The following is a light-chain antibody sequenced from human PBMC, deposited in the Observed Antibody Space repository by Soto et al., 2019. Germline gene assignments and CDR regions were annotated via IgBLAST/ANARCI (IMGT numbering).Light chain of an antibody. CDR3: QQYNSYPWA. Sequence: DIQMTQSPSTLSASVGDRVTVTCRASQSISGWLAWYQKKPGKATKLLIYKASSLESGVPSRFRGSGSGTEFTLTISSLAPDDFAAYYCQQYNSYPWAFGQGTKVEIK. CDR1: QSISGW. J-gene: IGKJ1*01. V-gene: IGKV1-5*03. CDR2: KAS.